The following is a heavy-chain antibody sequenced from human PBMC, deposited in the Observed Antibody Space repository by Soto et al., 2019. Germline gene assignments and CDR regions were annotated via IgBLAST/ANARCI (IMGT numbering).Heavy chain of an antibody. CDR1: GYTFTSYD. J-gene: IGHJ4*02. D-gene: IGHD2-2*01. CDR3: AREAAALGNDY. CDR2: MNPNSGNT. Sequence: QVQLVQSGASVKKPGASVKVSCKASGYTFTSYDINWVRQATGQGLEWMGCMNPNSGNTGYAQKFQGRVTMTRNTSISTAYMELSSLRSDDSAVYYCAREAAALGNDYWGQGTLVTVSS. V-gene: IGHV1-8*01.